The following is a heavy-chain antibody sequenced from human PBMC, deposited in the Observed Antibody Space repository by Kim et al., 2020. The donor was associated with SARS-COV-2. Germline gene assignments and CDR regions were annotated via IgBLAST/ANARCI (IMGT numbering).Heavy chain of an antibody. CDR3: ARTYYYDSSGYPPYFDY. V-gene: IGHV1-2*04. D-gene: IGHD3-22*01. CDR2: INPNSGGT. Sequence: ASVKVSCKASGYTFTGYYMHWVRQAPGQGLEWMGWINPNSGGTNYAQKFQGWVTMTRDTSISTAYMELSRLRSDDTAVYYCARTYYYDSSGYPPYFDYWGQGTLVTVSS. J-gene: IGHJ4*02. CDR1: GYTFTGYY.